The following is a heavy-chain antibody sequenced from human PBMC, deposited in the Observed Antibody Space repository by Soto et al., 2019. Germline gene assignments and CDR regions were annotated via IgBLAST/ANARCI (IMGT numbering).Heavy chain of an antibody. D-gene: IGHD2-8*01. J-gene: IGHJ5*01. CDR1: GFTFSNYG. CDR3: AKDTGYCTKGVCLSNWFYS. V-gene: IGHV3-30*18. CDR2: ISYDGNNK. Sequence: QVQLVESGGGVVQPGRSLRLSCAASGFTFSNYGIHWVRQAPGKGLEWVAVISYDGNNKYYADSVESRCTISRDNSKNTVYLQMDSLRDEDTAMYYCAKDTGYCTKGVCLSNWFYSWGQGTLVTVSS.